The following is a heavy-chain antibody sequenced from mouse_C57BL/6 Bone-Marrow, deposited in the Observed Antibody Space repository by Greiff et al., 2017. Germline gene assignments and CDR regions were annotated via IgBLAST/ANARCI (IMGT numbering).Heavy chain of an antibody. Sequence: EVQLVESEGGLAQSGSSMKLSCTASGFTFSDYYMAWVRPVPEKGLEWVANINYDGSSTYYLDSLKSRFIISRDNAKNVLYLQMSSLKSEDTATYYCARDNDRDWYFDVWGTGTTVTVSS. D-gene: IGHD2-12*01. J-gene: IGHJ1*03. V-gene: IGHV5-16*01. CDR3: ARDNDRDWYFDV. CDR2: INYDGSST. CDR1: GFTFSDYY.